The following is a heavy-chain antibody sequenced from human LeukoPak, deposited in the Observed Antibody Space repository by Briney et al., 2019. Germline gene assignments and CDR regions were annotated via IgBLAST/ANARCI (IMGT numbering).Heavy chain of an antibody. CDR2: VNPDTGNT. J-gene: IGHJ4*02. Sequence: GASVKVSCKAAGYSFTTFHINWVRQAPGQGPEWMGWVNPDTGNTGFAQKFQGRVTMTRDTSTSTVYMELSSLRSEDTAVYYCARDRPGPSPDPYFDYWGQGTLVTVSS. V-gene: IGHV1-8*02. CDR3: ARDRPGPSPDPYFDY. CDR1: GYSFTTFH. D-gene: IGHD1-14*01.